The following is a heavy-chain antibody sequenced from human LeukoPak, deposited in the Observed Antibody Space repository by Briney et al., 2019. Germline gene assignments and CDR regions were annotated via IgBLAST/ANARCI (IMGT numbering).Heavy chain of an antibody. J-gene: IGHJ4*02. CDR3: ARHLGAARWLVPYYFDY. Sequence: SETLSLTCTVSGGSVSSSNYYWGWIRQPPGKGLEWIGSIYYSGSTYYNPSLKSRVTISVDTSKNQFSLKLSSVTAADTAVYYCARHLGAARWLVPYYFDYWGQGTLVTVSS. CDR1: GGSVSSSNYY. CDR2: IYYSGST. V-gene: IGHV4-39*01. D-gene: IGHD6-19*01.